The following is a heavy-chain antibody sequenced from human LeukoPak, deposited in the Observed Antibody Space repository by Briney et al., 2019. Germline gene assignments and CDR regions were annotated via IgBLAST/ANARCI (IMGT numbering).Heavy chain of an antibody. V-gene: IGHV1-8*03. D-gene: IGHD1-26*01. CDR3: AKTYEWELLRYYFDY. Sequence: ASVKVSCKASGYTFTRYDINWVRQATGQGLEWMGWMNPKSGNTGHAQKFQGRVTITRDTSISTVYMELSSLRSEDTAVYYCAKTYEWELLRYYFDYWGQGTLVTVSS. J-gene: IGHJ4*02. CDR1: GYTFTRYD. CDR2: MNPKSGNT.